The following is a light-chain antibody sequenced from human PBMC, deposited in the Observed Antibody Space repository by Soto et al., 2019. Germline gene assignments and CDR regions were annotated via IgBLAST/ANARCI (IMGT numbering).Light chain of an antibody. V-gene: IGKV3-15*01. CDR2: GVS. CDR1: QNVNFN. J-gene: IGKJ2*01. CDR3: QQYNNWPRT. Sequence: EIVMTQSPATLSVSPGERATLSCRASQNVNFNVAWYQQKVGQAPRLLISGVSTRASGVPSRFSGSGSGTEFTLTISGLQSEDFAIYYCQQYNNWPRTFGQGTNLEI.